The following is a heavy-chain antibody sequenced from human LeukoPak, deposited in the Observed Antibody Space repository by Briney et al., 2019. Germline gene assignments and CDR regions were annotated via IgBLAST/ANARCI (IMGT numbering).Heavy chain of an antibody. V-gene: IGHV3-9*01. D-gene: IGHD2-8*01. J-gene: IGHJ3*02. CDR2: ISWNSGKI. CDR1: GFTFDDYA. Sequence: GRSLRLSCAASGFTFDDYAIHWVRQAPGKGLEWVSGISWNSGKIDYADSVKGRFTISRDNAKNSVYLQMDSLRAEDTALYYCAKETHSTMVPGYAFDIWGQGTMVTVSS. CDR3: AKETHSTMVPGYAFDI.